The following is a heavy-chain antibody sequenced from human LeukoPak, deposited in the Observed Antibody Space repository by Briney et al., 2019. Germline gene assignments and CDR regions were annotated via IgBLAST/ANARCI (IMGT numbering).Heavy chain of an antibody. V-gene: IGHV3-23*01. CDR3: AKDGETYYYDSSGYFDY. CDR2: ISGSGGST. Sequence: PGGSLRLSCEASGFTFSSYAMSWVRQAPGKGLEWSSAISGSGGSTYYADSVKGRFTISRDNSKNTLYLQMNSLRAEDTAVYYCAKDGETYYYDSSGYFDYWGQGTLVTVSS. J-gene: IGHJ4*02. D-gene: IGHD3-22*01. CDR1: GFTFSSYA.